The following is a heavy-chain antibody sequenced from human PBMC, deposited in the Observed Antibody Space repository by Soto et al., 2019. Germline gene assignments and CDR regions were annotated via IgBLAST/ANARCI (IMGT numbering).Heavy chain of an antibody. CDR3: ARLRWETENNWFDP. CDR2: IYHSGRT. CDR1: GDSISSVDHY. V-gene: IGHV4-30-4*01. Sequence: PSETLSLTCTVSGDSISSVDHYWSWIRQPPGKGLEWMGYIYHSGRTHYNPSLNSRLTISIDTSTNRFSLNLTSVTAADTAVYFCARLRWETENNWFDPWGQGTLVTVSS. J-gene: IGHJ5*02. D-gene: IGHD1-26*01.